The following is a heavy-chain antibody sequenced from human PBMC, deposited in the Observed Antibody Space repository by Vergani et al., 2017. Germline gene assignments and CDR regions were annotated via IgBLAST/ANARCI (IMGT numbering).Heavy chain of an antibody. CDR1: GFTLSNYD. J-gene: IGHJ4*02. CDR2: IQFDGSNQ. CDR3: AKHFRGWGIDY. D-gene: IGHD3-16*01. V-gene: IGHV3-30*02. Sequence: QVQLVESGGGVVQRGGSLRLCCATSGFTLSNYDMQWIRQGPGKGLEFVAFIQFDGSNQYYADSVKGRITLSRDFSKNTLYLQMNSLIADDTATYYCAKHFRGWGIDYWGKGTQVIVSS.